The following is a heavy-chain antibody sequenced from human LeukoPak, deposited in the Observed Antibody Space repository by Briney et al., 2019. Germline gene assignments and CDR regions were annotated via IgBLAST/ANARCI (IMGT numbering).Heavy chain of an antibody. J-gene: IGHJ4*02. CDR3: AVRFGELWGYFDY. CDR2: IYYSGST. D-gene: IGHD3-10*01. V-gene: IGHV4-59*01. Sequence: SETLSLTCTVSGGSISSYYWSWIRQPPGKGLEWIGYIYYSGSTNYNPSLKSRVTISVDTSKNQFSLKLSSVTAADTAVYYCAVRFGELWGYFDYWGQGTLVTVSS. CDR1: GGSISSYY.